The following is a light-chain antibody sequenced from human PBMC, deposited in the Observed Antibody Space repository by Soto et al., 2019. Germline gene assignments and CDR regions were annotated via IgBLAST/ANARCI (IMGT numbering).Light chain of an antibody. CDR2: EVT. V-gene: IGLV2-14*01. J-gene: IGLJ2*01. CDR3: NSYTSSSTVV. CDR1: SSDVGGYNY. Sequence: QSALTQPASVSGSPGQSITISCTGTSSDVGGYNYVSWYQQYPGKAPKLMIYEVTNRPSGVSNRFSGSKSGNTASLTISGLQAEDEADYYCNSYTSSSTVVFGGGPKLTVL.